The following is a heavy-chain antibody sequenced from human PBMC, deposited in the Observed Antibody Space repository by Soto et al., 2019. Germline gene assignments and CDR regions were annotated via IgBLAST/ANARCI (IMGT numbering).Heavy chain of an antibody. J-gene: IGHJ5*02. Sequence: QITLKESGPSLVKPTQTLTLTCTFSGFSLTNTGVTVGRIRQPPGKALEWLALVYWHDDKRYNPSLRNRLTIGKDTSKNRVDLTLANVGPVDTATYYCAHIHFEILTGPFDTWGRGPLVTVSS. D-gene: IGHD3-9*01. CDR3: AHIHFEILTGPFDT. CDR2: VYWHDDK. CDR1: GFSLTNTGVT. V-gene: IGHV2-5*01.